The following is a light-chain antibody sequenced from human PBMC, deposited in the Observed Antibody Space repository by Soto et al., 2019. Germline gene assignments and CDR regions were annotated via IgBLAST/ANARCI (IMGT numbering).Light chain of an antibody. V-gene: IGKV3-11*01. J-gene: IGKJ2*01. CDR3: QQRSNWPPYT. Sequence: EIVLTQSPATLSLSPGERATLSCRASQSVSSYLAWYQQKPGQAPRLLIYDASNRATVIPARFSGSGSGTDFTLTISRLEPEDFAFYYCQQRSNWPPYTFGQGTKLEIK. CDR2: DAS. CDR1: QSVSSY.